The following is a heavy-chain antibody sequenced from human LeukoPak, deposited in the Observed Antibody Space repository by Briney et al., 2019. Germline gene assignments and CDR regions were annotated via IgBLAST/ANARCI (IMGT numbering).Heavy chain of an antibody. J-gene: IGHJ4*02. V-gene: IGHV4-59*01. CDR2: IYYSGGT. CDR3: ARAAGYSSGWYYYFDY. CDR1: GGSISSYY. D-gene: IGHD6-19*01. Sequence: PSETLSLTCTVSGGSISSYYWSWIRQPPGKGLEWIGYIYYSGGTNYNPSLKSRVTISVDTSKNQFSLKLSSVTAADTAVYYCARAAGYSSGWYYYFDYWGQGTLVTVSS.